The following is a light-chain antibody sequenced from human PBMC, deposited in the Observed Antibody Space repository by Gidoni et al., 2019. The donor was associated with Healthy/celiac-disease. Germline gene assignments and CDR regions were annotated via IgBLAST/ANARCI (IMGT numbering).Light chain of an antibody. J-gene: IGKJ2*01. V-gene: IGKV4-1*01. Sequence: DIVMTQYPDSLAVSLGERATINCKSSQSVLYSSNNKNYLAWYQQKPGQPPKLLIYWASTRESGVPDRFSGSGSGTDFTLTISSLQAEDVAVYYCQQYFSTLMYTFGQGTKLEI. CDR3: QQYFSTLMYT. CDR1: QSVLYSSNNKNY. CDR2: WAS.